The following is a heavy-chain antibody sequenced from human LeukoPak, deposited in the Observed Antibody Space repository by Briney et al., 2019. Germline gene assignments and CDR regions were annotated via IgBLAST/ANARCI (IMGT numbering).Heavy chain of an antibody. Sequence: ASVKVSCKASGYTFTSYYMHWVRQAPGQGLEWMGIINPSGGSTSYAQKFQGRVTMTRDTSTSTVYMELSSLRSEGTAVYYLLVRGEDFDYWGQGTLVTVSS. V-gene: IGHV1-46*01. CDR3: LVRGEDFDY. J-gene: IGHJ4*02. D-gene: IGHD3-10*01. CDR1: GYTFTSYY. CDR2: INPSGGST.